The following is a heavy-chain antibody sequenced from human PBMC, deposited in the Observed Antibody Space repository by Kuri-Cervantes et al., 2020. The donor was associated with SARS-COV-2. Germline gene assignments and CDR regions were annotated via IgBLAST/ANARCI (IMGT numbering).Heavy chain of an antibody. D-gene: IGHD1-1*01. CDR2: IPSGGNS. J-gene: IGHJ2*01. CDR3: AKDNSENGRGYWYFDL. CDR1: GFTFTNHA. Sequence: GESLKISCTASGFTFTNHAMSWVRQAPGKGLERVSVIPSGGNSYYPISVRGRFTISRDNSKNTVYLEMNTLRAEDTARYYCAKDNSENGRGYWYFDLWGRGTLVTVSS. V-gene: IGHV3-23*03.